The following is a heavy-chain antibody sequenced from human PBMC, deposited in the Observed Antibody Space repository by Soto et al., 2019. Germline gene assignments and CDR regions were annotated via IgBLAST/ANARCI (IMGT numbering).Heavy chain of an antibody. J-gene: IGHJ1*01. D-gene: IGHD6-13*01. CDR2: ISGYNGNT. Sequence: QVRLVQSGAEVKKPGASVKVSCKASGYTFSNYGISWVRQAPGQGPEWMGWISGYNGNTKYAQKFQGRVTMTTDTSTSTAYMEVRSLRSDDKAVYYCARGGSSWSAEYYQHWGKGTLVIVSS. CDR3: ARGGSSWSAEYYQH. V-gene: IGHV1-18*04. CDR1: GYTFSNYG.